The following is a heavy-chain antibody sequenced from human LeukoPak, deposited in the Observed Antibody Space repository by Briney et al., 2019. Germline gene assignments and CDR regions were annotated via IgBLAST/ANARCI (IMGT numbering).Heavy chain of an antibody. CDR2: ISYDGSNK. D-gene: IGHD5-12*01. J-gene: IGHJ4*02. Sequence: GGSLRLSCAASGFTFSSYGMHWVRQAPGKGLEWVAVISYDGSNKYYADSVKRRFTISRDNSKNTLYLQMNSLRAEDTAVYYCAKDLKQWLRSPFDYWGQGTLVTVSS. V-gene: IGHV3-30*18. CDR3: AKDLKQWLRSPFDY. CDR1: GFTFSSYG.